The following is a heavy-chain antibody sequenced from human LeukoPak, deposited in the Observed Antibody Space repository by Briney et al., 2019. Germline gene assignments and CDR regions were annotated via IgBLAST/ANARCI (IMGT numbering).Heavy chain of an antibody. V-gene: IGHV1-18*01. CDR1: GYTFPSYG. D-gene: IGHD2-8*01. J-gene: IGHJ4*02. CDR3: ARVKYCTNGVCYHFDF. Sequence: ASVKVSCMASGYTFPSYGNSWVRQAPGEGLEWMGWISAYNGNTNHVQKLQGRVTMTTDTSTSTAYMELRSLRSDDTAVYYCARVKYCTNGVCYHFDFGGQGTLVTVSS. CDR2: ISAYNGNT.